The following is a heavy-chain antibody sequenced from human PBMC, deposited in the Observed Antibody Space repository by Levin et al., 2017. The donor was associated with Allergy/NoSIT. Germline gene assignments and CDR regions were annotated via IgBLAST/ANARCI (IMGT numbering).Heavy chain of an antibody. V-gene: IGHV3-23*01. J-gene: IGHJ4*02. CDR2: ISGSSDRT. CDR3: AKGYCNKGLCPSDY. CDR1: TFSSYA. D-gene: IGHD2-8*01. Sequence: TFSSYAMNWVRQAPGKGLEWVSVISGSSDRTYYADSVKGRFTISRDNSKNTLYLQMNSLRAEDTAVYYCAKGYCNKGLCPSDYWGQGTLVTVSS.